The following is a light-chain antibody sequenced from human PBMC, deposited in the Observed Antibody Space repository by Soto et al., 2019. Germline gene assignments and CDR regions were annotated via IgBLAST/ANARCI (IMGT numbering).Light chain of an antibody. J-gene: IGLJ3*02. V-gene: IGLV8-61*01. CDR1: SGSVSTNYY. Sequence: QAVVTQEXSFSVSPGGTXTLXCGLSSGSVSTNYYPTWYQQTPGQTPRTLIYGTNTRSSGVPDRFSGSILXXXXALTITGAXXDDXSDYXXVLYMGSGSVVF. CDR2: GTN. CDR3: VLYMGSGSVV.